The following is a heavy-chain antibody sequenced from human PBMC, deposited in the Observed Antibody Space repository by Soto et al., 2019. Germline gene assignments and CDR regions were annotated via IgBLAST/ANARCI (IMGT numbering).Heavy chain of an antibody. CDR2: IWHDGSKQ. Sequence: QVRLVESGRGVVQPGTSLRLSCVASGLTFSRYGVQWVRQAPGKGLEWVAVIWHDGSKQYYAESVKGRFTISRDNSKNTVFLQMSSLRASDTAKYHCATDGDLGYFDNWGQGTVVIVSS. D-gene: IGHD2-21*02. V-gene: IGHV3-33*03. CDR3: ATDGDLGYFDN. J-gene: IGHJ4*02. CDR1: GLTFSRYG.